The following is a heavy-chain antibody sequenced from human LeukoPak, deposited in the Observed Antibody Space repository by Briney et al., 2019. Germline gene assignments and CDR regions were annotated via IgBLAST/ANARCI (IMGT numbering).Heavy chain of an antibody. D-gene: IGHD6-19*01. CDR3: AKGARSGWLLYWFDP. CDR2: ISGSGVST. Sequence: GGSLRLSCAASGFTFSSYVMTWVRQAPGRGLEWVSGISGSGVSTYYADSVKGRFTISRDNSKNTLYLQINSLRAEDTAIYYCAKGARSGWLLYWFDPWGQGTLVPVSS. J-gene: IGHJ5*02. CDR1: GFTFSSYV. V-gene: IGHV3-23*01.